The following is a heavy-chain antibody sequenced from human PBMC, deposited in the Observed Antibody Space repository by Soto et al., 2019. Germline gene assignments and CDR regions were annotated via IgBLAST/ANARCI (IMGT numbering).Heavy chain of an antibody. V-gene: IGHV2-5*02. CDR2: IYWDDDK. CDR3: AHRQGDFWSGLDWRFDP. CDR1: GFSLSTGGVG. D-gene: IGHD3-3*01. Sequence: QITLKESGPTLVKPTQTLTLTCTFSGFSLSTGGVGVGWIRQPPGKALEWLALIYWDDDKRYSPSLKSRLTITKDTSKNQVVLTMTNMDPVDTATYYCAHRQGDFWSGLDWRFDPWGQGTLVTVSS. J-gene: IGHJ5*02.